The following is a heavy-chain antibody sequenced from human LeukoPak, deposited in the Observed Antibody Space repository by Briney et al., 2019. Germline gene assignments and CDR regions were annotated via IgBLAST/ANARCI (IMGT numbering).Heavy chain of an antibody. D-gene: IGHD1-26*01. Sequence: PSETLSLTCIVSGGSITSYYWSWIRQPPGKGLEWIGYIYDSGRTNYNSSLRSRVTISVDRSKNQFSLKLNSVTAADTAVYYCARGRGYGGNYLRSFDIWGQGTMVTVSS. CDR2: IYDSGRT. J-gene: IGHJ3*02. V-gene: IGHV4-59*08. CDR3: ARGRGYGGNYLRSFDI. CDR1: GGSITSYY.